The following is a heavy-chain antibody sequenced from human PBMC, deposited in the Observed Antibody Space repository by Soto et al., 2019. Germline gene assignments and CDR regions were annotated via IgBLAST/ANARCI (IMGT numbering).Heavy chain of an antibody. D-gene: IGHD6-19*01. CDR2: IYDSGST. CDR1: GGSVSSYY. CDR3: ARGPVYGSDWNGRVDY. Sequence: TSETLSLTCTVSGGSVSSYYWSWIRQPPGKGLEWIGYIYDSGSTNYNPSLKSRVTISVDTSKNQFSLHLSSVTAADTAVYYCARGPVYGSDWNGRVDYWGRGTLVTVS. J-gene: IGHJ4*02. V-gene: IGHV4-59*02.